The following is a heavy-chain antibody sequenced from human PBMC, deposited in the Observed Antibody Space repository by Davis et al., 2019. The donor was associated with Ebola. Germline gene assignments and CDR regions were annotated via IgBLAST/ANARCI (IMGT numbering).Heavy chain of an antibody. CDR2: ISSSGSTI. J-gene: IGHJ4*02. V-gene: IGHV3-11*04. CDR3: TRESGRGGASSTDY. CDR1: GFTFSDYY. D-gene: IGHD2-21*01. Sequence: GESLKISCAASGFTFSDYYMSWIRQAPGKGLEWVSYISSSGSTIYYADSVKGRFTISRDNSKDTLYLQMNSLKTDDTAVYYCTRESGRGGASSTDYWGQGTLVTVSS.